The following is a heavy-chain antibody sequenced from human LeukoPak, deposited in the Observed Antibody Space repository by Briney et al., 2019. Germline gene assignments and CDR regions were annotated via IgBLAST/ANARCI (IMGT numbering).Heavy chain of an antibody. Sequence: SGGSLRLSCAASGFTFSTYAMSWVRQAPGKGLEWVSVIYSGGTTYHADSVKGRFTISRDNSKNTLYLQMNSLRAEDTAVYYCAKAMVRSHWGIFDYWGQGTLVTVSS. V-gene: IGHV3-66*01. CDR3: AKAMVRSHWGIFDY. CDR1: GFTFSTYA. CDR2: IYSGGTT. J-gene: IGHJ4*02. D-gene: IGHD2-8*01.